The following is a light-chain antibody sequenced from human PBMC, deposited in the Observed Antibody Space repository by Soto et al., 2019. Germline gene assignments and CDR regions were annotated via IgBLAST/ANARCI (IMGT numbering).Light chain of an antibody. CDR3: SSYIPNNSTYV. J-gene: IGLJ1*01. CDR1: SSDFGGYNY. V-gene: IGLV2-14*03. CDR2: DVS. Sequence: QSVLTQPASVSGSPGQSITISCTGTSSDFGGYNYVSWYQHHPGKAPKRMIHDVSNRPSGVSNRFSGSKSGNTASLTISGLQAEDEADYYCSSYIPNNSTYVFGTGNKVTVL.